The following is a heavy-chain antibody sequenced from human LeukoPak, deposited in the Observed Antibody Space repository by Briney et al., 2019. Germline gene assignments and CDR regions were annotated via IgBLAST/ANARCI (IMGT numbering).Heavy chain of an antibody. CDR1: GGSISSSHYY. CDR3: ARQISDYYYYYIDV. D-gene: IGHD3-3*01. V-gene: IGHV4-39*01. Sequence: SETLSLTCTVSGGSISSSHYYWHWIRQPPGKGPEWIGTIYYSGTTYYNPSLESRATISVDASKNQFYLMLNSVTAADTAVYYCARQISDYYYYYIDVWGKGTTVTVSS. J-gene: IGHJ6*03. CDR2: IYYSGTT.